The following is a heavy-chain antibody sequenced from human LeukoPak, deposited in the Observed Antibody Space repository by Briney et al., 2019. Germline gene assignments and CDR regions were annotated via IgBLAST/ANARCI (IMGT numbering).Heavy chain of an antibody. J-gene: IGHJ4*02. D-gene: IGHD3-22*01. CDR3: AASDRSGYPFDY. V-gene: IGHV4-59*04. CDR2: IYYSAST. Sequence: PSETLSLTCTVSGDSISSYYWIWIRQPPGKGLEWIGTIYYSASTYYNPSLKSRVTISLGTSKNQFSLKLSSVAAADTAVYYCAASDRSGYPFDYWGQGTLVTVSS. CDR1: GDSISSYY.